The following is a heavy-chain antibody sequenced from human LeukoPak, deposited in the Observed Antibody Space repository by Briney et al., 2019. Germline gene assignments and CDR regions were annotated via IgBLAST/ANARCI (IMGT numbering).Heavy chain of an antibody. CDR3: AREQHCSGGSCYSSGPYYYYGMDV. Sequence: ASVKVSCKASGYTFTSYGISWVRQAPGQGLEWMGWISAYNGNTNYAQKFQGRVAITADKSTSTAYMELSSLRSEDTAVYYCAREQHCSGGSCYSSGPYYYYGMDVWGQGTTVTVSS. D-gene: IGHD2-15*01. V-gene: IGHV1-18*01. CDR2: ISAYNGNT. J-gene: IGHJ6*02. CDR1: GYTFTSYG.